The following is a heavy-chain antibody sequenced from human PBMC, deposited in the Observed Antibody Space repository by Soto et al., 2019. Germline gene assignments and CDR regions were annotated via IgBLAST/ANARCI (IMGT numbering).Heavy chain of an antibody. V-gene: IGHV1-18*01. CDR3: ATDLREDYYYYGMDV. CDR1: GYTFTSYG. D-gene: IGHD1-26*01. CDR2: ISAYNGDT. Sequence: GASVKVSCKASGYTFTSYGISWARQAPGQGLEWMGWISAYNGDTNYAQKLQGRVTMTTDTSTSTAYMELRSLRSEDTAVYYCATDLREDYYYYGMDVWGQGTTVTVSS. J-gene: IGHJ6*02.